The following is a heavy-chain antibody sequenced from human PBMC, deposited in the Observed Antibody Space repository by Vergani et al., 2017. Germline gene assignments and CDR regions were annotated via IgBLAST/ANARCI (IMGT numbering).Heavy chain of an antibody. CDR1: GFTFSSYW. Sequence: EVQRVESGGGLVQPGGSVRLSCAASGFTFSSYWMHWVRQAPGKGLVWVSRINSDGSSTRYAPSVRGRFTISRDNAKNTLYLQMNSLRAEDTAVYYCAREGIVGVTYAFDIWGQGTMVTVSS. J-gene: IGHJ3*02. CDR2: INSDGSST. CDR3: AREGIVGVTYAFDI. D-gene: IGHD1-26*01. V-gene: IGHV3-74*01.